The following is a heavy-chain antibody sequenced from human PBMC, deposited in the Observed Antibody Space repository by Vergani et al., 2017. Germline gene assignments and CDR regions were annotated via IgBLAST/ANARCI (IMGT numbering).Heavy chain of an antibody. CDR1: GYTFSNYY. CDR2: INPSGGHT. J-gene: IGHJ4*02. CDR3: ARGDYRIWTGYRY. D-gene: IGHD3-9*01. V-gene: IGHV1-46*03. Sequence: QVQVVQSGAEVKKSGASVKVSCKTSGYTFSNYYMHWVRQAPGQGLEWMGIINPSGGHTNYAQKFQGRVTMTRDTSTSTVYMELSSLRSEDTAIYYCARGDYRIWTGYRYWGQGTMVTVSA.